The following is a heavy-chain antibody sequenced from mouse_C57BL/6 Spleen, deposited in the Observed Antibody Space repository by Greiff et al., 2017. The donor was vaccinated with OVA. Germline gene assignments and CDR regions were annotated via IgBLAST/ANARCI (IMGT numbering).Heavy chain of an antibody. J-gene: IGHJ1*03. CDR3: ARTGTRWYFDV. Sequence: EVQRVESGPGLVKPSQSLSLTCSVTGYSITSGYYWNWIRQFPGNKLEWMGYISYDGSNNYNPSLKNRISITRDTSKNQFFLKLNSVTTEDTATYYCARTGTRWYFDVWGTGTTVTVSS. CDR1: GYSITSGYY. CDR2: ISYDGSN. D-gene: IGHD4-1*01. V-gene: IGHV3-6*01.